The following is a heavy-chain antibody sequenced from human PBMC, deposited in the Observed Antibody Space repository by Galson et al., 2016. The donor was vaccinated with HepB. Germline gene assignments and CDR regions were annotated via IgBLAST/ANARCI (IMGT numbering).Heavy chain of an antibody. Sequence: SLRLSCAVSGFAFSTFWMTWVRLVPGKGLEYLANIKKDGSETHYADSVRGRFTISRDNAKNTLFLQMTNLRVEDTAVYYGAFGAWLDYWGQGTLVTVSS. V-gene: IGHV3-7*01. J-gene: IGHJ4*02. CDR3: AFGAWLDY. CDR1: GFAFSTFW. CDR2: IKKDGSET. D-gene: IGHD2-21*02.